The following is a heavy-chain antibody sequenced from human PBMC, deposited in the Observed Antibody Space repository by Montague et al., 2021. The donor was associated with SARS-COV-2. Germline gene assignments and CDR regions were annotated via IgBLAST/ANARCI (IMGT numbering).Heavy chain of an antibody. Sequence: SETLSLTCAVYGGSFSGYYWSWICQPPGKGLEWIGEINHSGSTNYNPSLKSRVTISVDTSKNQFSLKLSSVTAADMAVYYCAALPSSITIFGVVQGYYFDDWGQGTLVTVSS. V-gene: IGHV4-34*01. D-gene: IGHD3-3*01. CDR2: INHSGST. J-gene: IGHJ4*02. CDR3: AALPSSITIFGVVQGYYFDD. CDR1: GGSFSGYY.